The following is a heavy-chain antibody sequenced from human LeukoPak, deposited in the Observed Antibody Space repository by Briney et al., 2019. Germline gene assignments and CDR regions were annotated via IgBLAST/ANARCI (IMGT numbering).Heavy chain of an antibody. CDR2: IYYSGST. CDR3: AKYDSGSLYDMDV. CDR1: RGSISGSDYY. D-gene: IGHD3-10*01. V-gene: IGHV4-39*07. J-gene: IGHJ6*02. Sequence: PSETLSLTCTVSRGSISGSDYYWGWIRQPPGKGLEWIGSIYYSGSTYYNPSLKSRVTVSVDTSKNQFSLKLSSVTAADTAVYYCAKYDSGSLYDMDVWGQGTTVTVSS.